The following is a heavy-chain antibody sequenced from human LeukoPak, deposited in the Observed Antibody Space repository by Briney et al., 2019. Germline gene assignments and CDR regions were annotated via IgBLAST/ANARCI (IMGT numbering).Heavy chain of an antibody. D-gene: IGHD4-17*01. Sequence: GGSLRLSCAASGFTFSSYAMSWVRQAPGKGLEWVSAISGSGGSTYNADSVKGRFTISRDNSKNTLYLQMNSLRAEDTAVYYCAKGQHDYGDLWDYWGQGTLVTVSS. CDR3: AKGQHDYGDLWDY. V-gene: IGHV3-23*01. CDR1: GFTFSSYA. CDR2: ISGSGGST. J-gene: IGHJ4*02.